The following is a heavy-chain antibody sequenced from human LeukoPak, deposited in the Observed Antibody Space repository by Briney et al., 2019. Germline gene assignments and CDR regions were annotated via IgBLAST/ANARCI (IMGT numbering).Heavy chain of an antibody. D-gene: IGHD1-1*01. V-gene: IGHV3-30*04. CDR3: ARAGRGLGYNFDY. Sequence: GRSLRLSCAASGFTFSRYALHWVRQAPGKGLEWVAVISFGGHETYYADSVRGRFTISRDYSKNTLYLQMNNLGADDTAVYYCARAGRGLGYNFDYWGQGALVTVSS. CDR2: ISFGGHET. J-gene: IGHJ4*02. CDR1: GFTFSRYA.